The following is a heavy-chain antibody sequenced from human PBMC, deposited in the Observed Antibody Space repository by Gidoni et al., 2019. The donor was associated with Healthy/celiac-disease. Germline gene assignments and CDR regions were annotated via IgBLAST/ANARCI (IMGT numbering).Heavy chain of an antibody. CDR2: INWKGGST. J-gene: IGHJ6*03. D-gene: IGHD3-9*01. CDR1: GFTFDDHG. CDR3: ARDRYDILTGYYKAQRYYYYYMDV. V-gene: IGHV3-20*04. Sequence: EVQLVESGGGVVRPGGSLRLSCAASGFTFDDHGMSWVRHAPGKGLEWGSGINWKGGSTGYADSVKGRFTISRDNAKNSLYLQMNSLRAEDTALYYCARDRYDILTGYYKAQRYYYYYMDVWGKGTTVTVSS.